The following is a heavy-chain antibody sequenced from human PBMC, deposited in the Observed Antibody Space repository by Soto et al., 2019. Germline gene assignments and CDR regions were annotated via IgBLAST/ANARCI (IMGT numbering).Heavy chain of an antibody. V-gene: IGHV4-31*03. D-gene: IGHD5-12*01. CDR1: GGSLSSGGYY. J-gene: IGHJ4*02. CDR2: IYYSGST. Sequence: QVQLQESGPGLVKPSQTLSLSCTVSGGSLSSGGYYWSWIHQHPGKGLEWIGFIYYSGSTYYNPSLKSRVTISVDTSQNQFSLTLSSVTAADTAVYYCARDTQRGYSGYFESWGQGTLVTVSS. CDR3: ARDTQRGYSGYFES.